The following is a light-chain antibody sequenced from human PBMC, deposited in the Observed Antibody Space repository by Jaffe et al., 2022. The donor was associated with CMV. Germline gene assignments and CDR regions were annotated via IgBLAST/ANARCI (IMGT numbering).Light chain of an antibody. CDR3: QQSYSTPET. CDR1: QSISSY. V-gene: IGKV1-39*01. CDR2: AAS. Sequence: DIQMTQSPSSLSASVGDRVTITCRASQSISSYLNWYQQKPGKAPKLLIYAASSLQSGVPSRFSGSGSGTDFTLTISSVQPEDFAIYYCQQSYSTPETFGQGTKVEIK. J-gene: IGKJ1*01.